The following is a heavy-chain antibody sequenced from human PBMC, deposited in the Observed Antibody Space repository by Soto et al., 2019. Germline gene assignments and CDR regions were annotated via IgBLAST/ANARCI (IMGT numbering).Heavy chain of an antibody. D-gene: IGHD2-21*02. CDR1: GDTFSSYA. CDR3: ARRRYCGYDCYNKHYDGMAD. Sequence: QVQLVQSGAEVKKPGSSVKVSCRASGDTFSSYAVNWVRQAPGRGLEWMGRVIPVLGTKDYAQKFRGRVTMTAYNSRTTVYMEVCRLRSDDTAVYYCARRRYCGYDCYNKHYDGMADWGQGTTVTVAS. V-gene: IGHV1-69*08. J-gene: IGHJ6*02. CDR2: VIPVLGTK.